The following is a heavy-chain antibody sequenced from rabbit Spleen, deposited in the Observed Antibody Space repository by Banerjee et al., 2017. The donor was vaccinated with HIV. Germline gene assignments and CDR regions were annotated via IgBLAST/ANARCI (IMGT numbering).Heavy chain of an antibody. CDR3: ARDTSSSGYDFTL. V-gene: IGHV1S40*01. J-gene: IGHJ4*01. Sequence: QSLEESGGGLVQPEGSLTLTCTASGFSFSSSSYMCWVRQAPGKGLEWIACIDTGSSGFTYFATWAKGRFTCSKTSSTTVTLQMTRLTAADTATYFCARDTSSSGYDFTLWGPGTLVTVS. CDR2: IDTGSSGFT. CDR1: GFSFSSSSY. D-gene: IGHD1-1*01.